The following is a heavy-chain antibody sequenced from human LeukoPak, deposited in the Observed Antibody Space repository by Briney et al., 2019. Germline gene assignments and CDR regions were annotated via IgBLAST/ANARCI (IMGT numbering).Heavy chain of an antibody. D-gene: IGHD3-22*01. CDR1: GGSISSYY. Sequence: SETLPLTCTVSGGSISSYYWSWIRQPAGKGLEWIGRIYTSGSTNYNPSLKSRVTMSVDTSKNQFSLKLSSVTAADTAVYYCARDSYYYDSSGYDAFDIWGQGTMVTVSS. J-gene: IGHJ3*02. V-gene: IGHV4-4*07. CDR2: IYTSGST. CDR3: ARDSYYYDSSGYDAFDI.